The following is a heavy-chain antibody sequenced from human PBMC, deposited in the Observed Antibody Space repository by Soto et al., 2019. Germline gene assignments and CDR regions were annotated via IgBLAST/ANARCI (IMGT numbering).Heavy chain of an antibody. J-gene: IGHJ2*01. CDR2: IFYTGGT. CDR3: AGEGGWGKTYEGSGYFDL. CDR1: GDSINGYY. V-gene: IGHV4-59*01. D-gene: IGHD3-22*01. Sequence: QVQLQESGPGLVKPSETLSLTCSVSGDSINGYYWSWIRQPPGKGLEWIGYIFYTGGTNYKPSRKGRVTISVQRSKNQVSLQFSSVTAAPTAVYYCAGEGGWGKTYEGSGYFDLWGRGTLVTVSS.